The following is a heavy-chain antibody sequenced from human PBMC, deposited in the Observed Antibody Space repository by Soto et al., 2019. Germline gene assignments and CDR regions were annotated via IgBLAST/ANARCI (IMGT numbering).Heavy chain of an antibody. D-gene: IGHD2-15*01. Sequence: GGSLRLSCAASGFTFSSYGMHWVRQAPGKGLEWVAVISYDGSNKYYADSVKGRFTISRDNSKNTLYLQMNSLRAEDTAVYYCAKSYCSGGSCTGYWGQGTLVTVS. CDR2: ISYDGSNK. CDR1: GFTFSSYG. V-gene: IGHV3-30*18. J-gene: IGHJ4*02. CDR3: AKSYCSGGSCTGY.